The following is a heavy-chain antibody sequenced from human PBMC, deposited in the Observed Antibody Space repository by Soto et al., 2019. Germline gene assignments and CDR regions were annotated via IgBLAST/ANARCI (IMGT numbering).Heavy chain of an antibody. J-gene: IGHJ5*02. CDR2: IYYSGST. V-gene: IGHV4-61*01. D-gene: IGHD5-12*01. CDR1: GGSVSSRSHF. Sequence: QVQLQESGPGLVKPSETLSVTCTVSGGSVSSRSHFWSWIRQPPGGGLQWIGYIYYSGSTNYNPSLKSRATLSVDTSRNQFSLMLTSVTAADTAVYYCARYDAESGSNKLDPWGQGTLVTVSS. CDR3: ARYDAESGSNKLDP.